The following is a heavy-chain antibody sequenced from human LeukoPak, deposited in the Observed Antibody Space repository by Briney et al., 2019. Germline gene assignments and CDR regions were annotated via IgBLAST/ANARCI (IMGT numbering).Heavy chain of an antibody. D-gene: IGHD6-19*01. Sequence: SETLSLTCTVSGGSIRSYYWNWIRQPPGKGLEWIGYMYYSGSTNYNPSLKSRVTISVDTSKNQFSLKLNSVTAADTAVYYCARGAVAYYYFDNWGQGTLVTVSS. CDR3: ARGAVAYYYFDN. J-gene: IGHJ4*02. CDR1: GGSIRSYY. CDR2: MYYSGST. V-gene: IGHV4-59*01.